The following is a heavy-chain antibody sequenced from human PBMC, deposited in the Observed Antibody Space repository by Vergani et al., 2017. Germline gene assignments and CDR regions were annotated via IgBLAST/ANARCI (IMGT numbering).Heavy chain of an antibody. CDR1: GGSISSSSYY. CDR2: INHSGRT. CDR3: ARGQRGDFDY. Sequence: QVQLQESGPGLVKPSETLSLTCTVSGGSISSSSYYWGWIRQPPGKGLEWIGEINHSGRTNYKPSLKSRVTISVDTSKNQFSLKLSSVTAADTAVYYWARGQRGDFDYWGQGTLVTVSS. D-gene: IGHD3-16*01. J-gene: IGHJ4*02. V-gene: IGHV4-39*07.